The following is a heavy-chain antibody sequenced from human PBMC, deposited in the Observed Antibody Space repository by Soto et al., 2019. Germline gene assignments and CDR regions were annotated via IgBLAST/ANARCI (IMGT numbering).Heavy chain of an antibody. CDR2: IKSNTDGGSV. D-gene: IGHD3-3*01. J-gene: IGHJ6*03. Sequence: GGSLRLSCAVSGVTFSNAWMSWVRQAPGKGLDWVGRIKSNTDGGSVDYAAPVKGRFFISRDDSENTLYLQMNSLKNEDTAMYYCTTYDFWSGSSNFYYFNVWGKGTTVTVSS. CDR3: TTYDFWSGSSNFYYFNV. CDR1: GVTFSNAW. V-gene: IGHV3-15*01.